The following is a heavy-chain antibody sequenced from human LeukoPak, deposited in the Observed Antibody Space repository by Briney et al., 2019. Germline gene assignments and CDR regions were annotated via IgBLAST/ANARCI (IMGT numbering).Heavy chain of an antibody. CDR2: INAGNGNT. CDR3: ARDRGAAAGFDY. V-gene: IGHV1-3*01. Sequence: GASVKVSCTASGYTFTSYAMHWVRQAPGQRLEWMGWINAGNGNTKYSQKFQGRVTITRDTSASTAYMELSSLRSEDTAVYYCARDRGAAAGFDYWGQGTLVTVSS. CDR1: GYTFTSYA. D-gene: IGHD6-13*01. J-gene: IGHJ4*02.